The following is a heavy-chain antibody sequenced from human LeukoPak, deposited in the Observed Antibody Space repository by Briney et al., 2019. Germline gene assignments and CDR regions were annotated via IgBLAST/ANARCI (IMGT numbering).Heavy chain of an antibody. D-gene: IGHD3-22*01. CDR3: ARDKYYDSSGYYYRDAFDI. V-gene: IGHV4-59*01. Sequence: PSETLSLTCTVSGGSISNNFWTWIRQPPGKGLECIGFMYYSESASYNPSLNSRVTVSVDTSKNQFSLKLSSVTAADTAVYYCARDKYYDSSGYYYRDAFDIWGQGTMVTVSS. CDR1: GGSISNNF. J-gene: IGHJ3*02. CDR2: MYYSESA.